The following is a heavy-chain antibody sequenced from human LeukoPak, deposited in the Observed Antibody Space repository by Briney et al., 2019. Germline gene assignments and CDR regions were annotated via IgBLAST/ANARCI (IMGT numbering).Heavy chain of an antibody. CDR2: MNPNSGNT. D-gene: IGHD6-19*01. CDR3: ARGLKQWLVDY. CDR1: GYTFTSYD. J-gene: IGHJ4*02. Sequence: ASVNVSCKASGYTFTSYDINWVRQATGQGLEWMGWMNPNSGNTGYAQKFQGRVTMTRNTSISTAYVELSSLRSEDTAVYYCARGLKQWLVDYWGQGTLVTVSS. V-gene: IGHV1-8*01.